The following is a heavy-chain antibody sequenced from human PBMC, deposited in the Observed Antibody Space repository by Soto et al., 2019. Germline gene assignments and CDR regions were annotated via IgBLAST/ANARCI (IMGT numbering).Heavy chain of an antibody. CDR1: GGSFSGYY. J-gene: IGHJ6*02. CDR3: ASSPEYDLQTYYYGSSGPPGMDV. CDR2: INHSGST. V-gene: IGHV4-34*01. Sequence: PSETLSLTCAVYGGSFSGYYWSWIRQPPGKGLEWIGEINHSGSTNYNPSLKSRVTISVDTSKNQFSLKLSSVTAADTAVYYCASSPEYDLQTYYYGSSGPPGMDVWGQGTTVTVSS. D-gene: IGHD3-22*01.